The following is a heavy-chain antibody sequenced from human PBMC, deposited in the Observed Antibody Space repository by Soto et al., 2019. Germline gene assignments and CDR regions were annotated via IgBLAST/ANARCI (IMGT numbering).Heavy chain of an antibody. CDR3: AGGIAARPLGY. J-gene: IGHJ4*02. D-gene: IGHD6-6*01. Sequence: SETLSLTCAVSGGSISSGGYSWSWIRQPPGKGLEWIGYIYHSGSTYYNPSLKSRVTISVDRSKNQFSLKLSSATAADTAVYYCAGGIAARPLGYWGQGTLVTVSS. CDR2: IYHSGST. CDR1: GGSISSGGYS. V-gene: IGHV4-30-2*01.